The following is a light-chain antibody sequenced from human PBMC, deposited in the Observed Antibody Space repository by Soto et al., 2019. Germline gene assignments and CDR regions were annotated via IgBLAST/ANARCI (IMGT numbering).Light chain of an antibody. CDR3: AAWDDSLNGPV. Sequence: QSVLTQPPSASGTPGQRVTISCSGSNSNIGSNTVNWHQQLPGTAPKLLIHTNNQWPSGVPDRFSGSKSGTSASLAIGGLQSEDEADYYCAAWDDSLNGPVFGGGTKVTVL. CDR1: NSNIGSNT. CDR2: TNN. J-gene: IGLJ3*02. V-gene: IGLV1-44*01.